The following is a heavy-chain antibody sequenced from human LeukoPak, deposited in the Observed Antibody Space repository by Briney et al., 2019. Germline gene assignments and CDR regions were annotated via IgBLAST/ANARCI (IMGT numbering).Heavy chain of an antibody. V-gene: IGHV1-69*13. CDR1: GGTFSSYA. J-gene: IGHJ4*02. D-gene: IGHD3-10*01. CDR2: IIPIFGTA. CDR3: ANHRIKTYYYGSGSYYPFDY. Sequence: ASVKVSCKASGGTFSSYAISWVRQAPGQGLEWMGGIIPIFGTANYAQKFQGRVTITADEPTSTAYMELSSLRSEDTAVYYCANHRIKTYYYGSGSYYPFDYWGQGTLVTVSS.